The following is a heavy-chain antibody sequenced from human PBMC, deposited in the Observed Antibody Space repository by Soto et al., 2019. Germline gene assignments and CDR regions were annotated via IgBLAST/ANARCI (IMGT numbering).Heavy chain of an antibody. V-gene: IGHV3-30*18. Sequence: PGGSRRLSCAASGFTFSSYGMHWVRQAPGKGLEWVAVISYDGSNKYYAGSVKGRFTISRDNSKNTLYLQMNSLRAEDTAVYYCAKMAGWGQGTLVTVSS. CDR1: GFTFSSYG. J-gene: IGHJ4*02. D-gene: IGHD6-19*01. CDR2: ISYDGSNK. CDR3: AKMAG.